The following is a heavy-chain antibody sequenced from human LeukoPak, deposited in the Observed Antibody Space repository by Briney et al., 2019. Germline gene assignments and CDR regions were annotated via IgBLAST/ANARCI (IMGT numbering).Heavy chain of an antibody. CDR1: GYSISNDYY. D-gene: IGHD4-17*01. V-gene: IGHV4-28*01. J-gene: IGHJ3*01. CDR3: TRKATTGPTKAAFDV. Sequence: SDTLSLTCAVSGYSISNDYYWGWIRQPPGRELEWIGHIYHSGSGYYNPSLKSRVAMSVDTSKNQFSLKLSSVTAVDTAVYYCTRKATTGPTKAAFDVWGQGTMVTVSS. CDR2: IYHSGSG.